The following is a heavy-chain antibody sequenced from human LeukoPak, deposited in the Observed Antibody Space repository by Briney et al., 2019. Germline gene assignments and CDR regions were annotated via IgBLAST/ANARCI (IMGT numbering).Heavy chain of an antibody. J-gene: IGHJ4*02. V-gene: IGHV4-59*08. Sequence: SETLSLTCTVSGGSISSYYWSWIRQPPGKGLEWIGFVYYTGSTNYSPSLKSRVTISVDTSKNQFSLRLSSVTAADTAVYYCARIPKGYCSGGSCYPYFDYWGQGTLVTVSS. CDR1: GGSISSYY. CDR2: VYYTGST. D-gene: IGHD2-15*01. CDR3: ARIPKGYCSGGSCYPYFDY.